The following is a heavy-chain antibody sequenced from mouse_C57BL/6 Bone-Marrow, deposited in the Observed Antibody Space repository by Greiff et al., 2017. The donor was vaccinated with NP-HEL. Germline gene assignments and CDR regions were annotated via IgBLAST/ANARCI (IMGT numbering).Heavy chain of an antibody. CDR1: GFTFSSYA. CDR2: ISDGGSYT. CDR3: ARERAQATAY. J-gene: IGHJ3*01. D-gene: IGHD3-2*02. Sequence: DVMLVESGGGLVKPGGSLKLSCAASGFTFSSYAMSWVRQTPEKRLEWVATISDGGSYTYYPDNVKGRFTISRDNDKNNLDLQMSHLKSEDTAMYYCARERAQATAYWGQGTLVTVSA. V-gene: IGHV5-4*01.